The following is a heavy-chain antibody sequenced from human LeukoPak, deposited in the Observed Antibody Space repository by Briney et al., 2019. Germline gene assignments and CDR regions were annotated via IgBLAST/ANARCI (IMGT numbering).Heavy chain of an antibody. D-gene: IGHD3-22*01. CDR1: GYTFTGYY. J-gene: IGHJ3*02. CDR3: ARPLPPTYYYDSSGYDDAFDI. Sequence: ASVKVSCKASGYTFTGYYMHWVRQAPGQGLEWMGWINPNSGGTNYAQKFQGRVTMTRDTSISTAYMELSRLRSDDTAVYYCARPLPPTYYYDSSGYDDAFDIWGQGTMVTVSS. CDR2: INPNSGGT. V-gene: IGHV1-2*02.